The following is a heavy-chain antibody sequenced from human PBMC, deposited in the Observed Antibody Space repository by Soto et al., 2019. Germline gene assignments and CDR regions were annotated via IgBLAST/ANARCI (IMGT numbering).Heavy chain of an antibody. CDR1: GFTFSSYW. Sequence: EVQLVESGGGLVQPGGSLRLSCAASGFTFSSYWMHWVRQAPGKGLVWVSRINGDGSSTNYADSVKGRFTISRDNAKNTLYLQMNSLRAEDTAVYYCARDLRFSSSWFLIGWFDPWGQGTLVTVSS. CDR3: ARDLRFSSSWFLIGWFDP. D-gene: IGHD6-13*01. CDR2: INGDGSST. V-gene: IGHV3-74*01. J-gene: IGHJ5*02.